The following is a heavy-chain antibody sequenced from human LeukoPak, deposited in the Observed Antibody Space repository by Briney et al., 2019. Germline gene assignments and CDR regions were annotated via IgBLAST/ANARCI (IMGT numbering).Heavy chain of an antibody. V-gene: IGHV4-34*01. CDR3: ARSGSGYLRYYFDY. Sequence: SETLSLTCGVYDGSFSGYSWSWIRQSPDKGLEWIGEINHSGSTNYNPSLQSRVTISVDTSKNQFSLKLSSVTAADTAVYYCARSGSGYLRYYFDYWGQGTLVTVSS. CDR1: DGSFSGYS. J-gene: IGHJ4*02. D-gene: IGHD5-12*01. CDR2: INHSGST.